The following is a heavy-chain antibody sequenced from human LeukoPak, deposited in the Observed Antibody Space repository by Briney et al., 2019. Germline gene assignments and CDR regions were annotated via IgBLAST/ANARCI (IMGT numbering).Heavy chain of an antibody. CDR2: IYYSRST. CDR1: GGSINSYY. CDR3: ARLGDYGSSDY. D-gene: IGHD4-17*01. V-gene: IGHV4-59*01. J-gene: IGHJ4*02. Sequence: SETLSLTCTVSGGSINSYYWSWVRQPPGKRLEWIGYIYYSRSTSYNPSLKSRLTISVDTSKNQFSLRLSSVTAADTAVYYCARLGDYGSSDYWGQGTLVTVSS.